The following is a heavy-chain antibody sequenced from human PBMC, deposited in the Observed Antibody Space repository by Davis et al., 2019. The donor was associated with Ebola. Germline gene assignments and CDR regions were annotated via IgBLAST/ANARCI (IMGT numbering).Heavy chain of an antibody. CDR1: GFTVSNYA. J-gene: IGHJ6*03. V-gene: IGHV3-23*01. CDR3: LRGIDCSDGSSYSGYYYFYYMDV. CDR2: ISGRGYTT. D-gene: IGHD2-15*01. Sequence: PGRSLRLSCAASGFTVSNYAMTWVRLAPGKGLEWISTISGRGYTTFYADSVKGRLNIARDNSRNTLFLQMNSLRAEDTAVYYCLRGIDCSDGSSYSGYYYFYYMDVWGKGTTVTVSS.